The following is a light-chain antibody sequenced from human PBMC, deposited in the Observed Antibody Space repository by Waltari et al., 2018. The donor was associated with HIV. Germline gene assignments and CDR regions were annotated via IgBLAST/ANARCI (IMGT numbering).Light chain of an antibody. V-gene: IGLV1-44*01. Sequence: QSVLTQPPSASGTLGQRVTISCSGRRSNIGSNTVTWYQQLPGTAPKLLSSDDNRRPSGVPARFSGSKSGTSASLAISGLQSEDEADYYCAAWDDNLNGLFGGGTKLTVL. CDR1: RSNIGSNT. J-gene: IGLJ2*01. CDR2: DDN. CDR3: AAWDDNLNGL.